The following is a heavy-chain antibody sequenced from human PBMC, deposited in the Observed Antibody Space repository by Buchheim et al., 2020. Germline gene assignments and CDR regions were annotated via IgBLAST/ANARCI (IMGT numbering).Heavy chain of an antibody. CDR2: ISYDGSNK. CDR3: AKASYYYGSGSYYEDAFDI. J-gene: IGHJ3*02. CDR1: GFTFSSYG. D-gene: IGHD3-10*01. V-gene: IGHV3-30*18. Sequence: QVQLVESGGGVVQPGRSLRLSCAASGFTFSSYGMHWVRQAPGKGLEWVAVISYDGSNKYYADSVKGRFTISRDNSKNTLYLQMNSLRAEDTAVYYCAKASYYYGSGSYYEDAFDIWGQGT.